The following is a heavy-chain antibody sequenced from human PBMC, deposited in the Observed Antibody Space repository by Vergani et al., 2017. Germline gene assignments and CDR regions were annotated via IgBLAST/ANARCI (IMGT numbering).Heavy chain of an antibody. J-gene: IGHJ5*02. CDR2: ISYDGSNK. D-gene: IGHD3-3*01. V-gene: IGHV3-30*03. CDR1: GFTFSSYG. Sequence: VQLVESGGGLVQPGGSLRLSCAASGFTFSSYGMHWVRQAPGKGLEWVAVISYDGSNKYYADSVKGRFTISVDTSKNQFSLKLSSVTAADTAVYYCARQGSAYYDFWSGYYFLGAPDETNNWFDPWGQGTLVTVSS. CDR3: ARQGSAYYDFWSGYYFLGAPDETNNWFDP.